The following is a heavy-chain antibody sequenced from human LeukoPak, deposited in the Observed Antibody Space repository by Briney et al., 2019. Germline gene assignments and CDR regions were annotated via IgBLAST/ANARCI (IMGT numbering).Heavy chain of an antibody. CDR3: ARSLGSSFSFYFDS. V-gene: IGHV1-2*07. CDR2: INPNNGDT. CDR1: GYTFSGYY. Sequence: GASVKVSCKASGYTFSGYYLHWLRQAPGQGPEWMGWINPNNGDTNYEDKFRGRVTMTRDTSISTVYMELSRLTYDDTAVYFCARSLGSSFSFYFDSWGQGTLVTVSS. J-gene: IGHJ4*02. D-gene: IGHD6-13*01.